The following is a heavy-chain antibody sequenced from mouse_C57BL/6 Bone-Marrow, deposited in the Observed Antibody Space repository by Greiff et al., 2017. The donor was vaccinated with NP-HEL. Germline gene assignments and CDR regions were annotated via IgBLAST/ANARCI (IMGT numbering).Heavy chain of an antibody. CDR1: GYSFTDYR. V-gene: IGHV1-39*01. CDR2: INPDYGST. D-gene: IGHD2-12*01. Sequence: VQLQQSGPELVKPGASVKISCKATGYSFTDYRMNWVKQSNGKSLEWIGVINPDYGSTSYNEKFKGKATLTVDQSSSTAYMQHNSLTSEDSAVYYGARGCYFLYYYAMDYWGQGTSVTVSS. CDR3: ARGCYFLYYYAMDY. J-gene: IGHJ4*01.